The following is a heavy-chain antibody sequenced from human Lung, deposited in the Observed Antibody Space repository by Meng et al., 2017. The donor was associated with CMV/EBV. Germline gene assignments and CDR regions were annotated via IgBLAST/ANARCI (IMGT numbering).Heavy chain of an antibody. V-gene: IGHV3-23*01. D-gene: IGHD2-2*01. CDR2: ISGSGGST. CDR1: GFTFSSYA. J-gene: IGHJ3*02. CDR3: AKKGPYCSSTSCPPDAFDI. Sequence: GGSLRLSCAASGFTFSSYAMSWVRQAPGKGLEWVSAISGSGGSTYYADSVKGRFTISRDNSKNTLDLQMNSLRAEDTAMYYCAKKGPYCSSTSCPPDAFDIWGQGTMVTVSS.